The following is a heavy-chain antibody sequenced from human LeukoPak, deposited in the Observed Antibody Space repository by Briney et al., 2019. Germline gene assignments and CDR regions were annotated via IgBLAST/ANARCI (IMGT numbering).Heavy chain of an antibody. Sequence: ASVKVSCKASGYTFTSYYMHWVRQAPGQGLEWMGIINPSGGSTSYAQKFQGRVTMTRNTSISTAYMELSSLRSEDTAVYYCARGVRIVPAAMGYYYYYGMDVWGQGTTVTVSS. CDR1: GYTFTSYY. CDR3: ARGVRIVPAAMGYYYYYGMDV. D-gene: IGHD2-2*01. CDR2: INPSGGST. V-gene: IGHV1-46*01. J-gene: IGHJ6*02.